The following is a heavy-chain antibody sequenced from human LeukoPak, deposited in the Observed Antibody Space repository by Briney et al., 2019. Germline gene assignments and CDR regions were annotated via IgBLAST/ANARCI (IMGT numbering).Heavy chain of an antibody. V-gene: IGHV4-34*01. D-gene: IGHD6-6*01. CDR3: ARAQYSSSSYYYYGMDV. Sequence: PSETLSLTCAVYGGSFSGYYWSWIRQPRGKGLEWIGEINHSGSTNYNPSLKSRVTISVDTSKNQFSLKLSSVTAADTAVYYCARAQYSSSSYYYYGMDVWGQGTTVTVSS. J-gene: IGHJ6*02. CDR1: GGSFSGYY. CDR2: INHSGST.